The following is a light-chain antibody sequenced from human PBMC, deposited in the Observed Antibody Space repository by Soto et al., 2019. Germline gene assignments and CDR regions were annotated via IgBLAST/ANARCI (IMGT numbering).Light chain of an antibody. CDR3: QQGT. V-gene: IGKV1-5*01. CDR2: DAS. J-gene: IGKJ1*01. Sequence: DIQMTQSPSTLSASVGDRVTITCRASQSISSWLAWYQQKPGKAPKLLIYDASSLESGVPSRFSGSGSGTEFTLTISSLQPDDLATYYCQQGTFGQGTKVEIK. CDR1: QSISSW.